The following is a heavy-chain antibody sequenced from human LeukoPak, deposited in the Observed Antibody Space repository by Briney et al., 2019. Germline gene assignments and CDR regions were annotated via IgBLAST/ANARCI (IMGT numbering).Heavy chain of an antibody. CDR3: ASAGYSSSWDLDY. J-gene: IGHJ4*02. Sequence: GGSLRLCCAASGCTFSSYSMNWGRQAPGKGLKWVSSIRSSRSYIYYADAVKGRFTISKANAKNSLYLQIHSPRADDPAVYSCASAGYSSSWDLDYWGQGTLVTVSS. D-gene: IGHD6-13*01. CDR1: GCTFSSYS. V-gene: IGHV3-21*01. CDR2: IRSSRSYI.